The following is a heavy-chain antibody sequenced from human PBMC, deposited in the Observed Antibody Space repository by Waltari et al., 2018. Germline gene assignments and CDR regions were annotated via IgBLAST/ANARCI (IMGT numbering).Heavy chain of an antibody. CDR2: INKDGSKK. J-gene: IGHJ4*02. Sequence: EVQLVESGGGLVQPGGSLGLSWAASGFPFCSHWMNWVRKAPGKGLEWVAIINKDGSKKFYVDSVRGRFTVSRDNAKNSLYLQMNSPRVDDTAVYYCARDEEWSSDRWGQGTLVTVSS. V-gene: IGHV3-7*03. CDR1: GFPFCSHW. D-gene: IGHD3-3*01. CDR3: ARDEEWSSDR.